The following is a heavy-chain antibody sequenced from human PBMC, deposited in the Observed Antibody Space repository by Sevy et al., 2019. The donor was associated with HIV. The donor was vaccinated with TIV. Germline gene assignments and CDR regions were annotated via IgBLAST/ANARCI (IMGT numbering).Heavy chain of an antibody. J-gene: IGHJ3*02. CDR3: ASPVVWEQNKRRGGHAAFDI. V-gene: IGHV1-18*04. Sequence: ASVKVSCKASGYTFTSYGISWVRQAPGQGLEWMGWISAYNGNTNYAQMLQGRVTMTTDTSTSTAYMELRSLRSDDTAVYYCASPVVWEQNKRRGGHAAFDIWGQGTMVTVSS. CDR1: GYTFTSYG. D-gene: IGHD1-26*01. CDR2: ISAYNGNT.